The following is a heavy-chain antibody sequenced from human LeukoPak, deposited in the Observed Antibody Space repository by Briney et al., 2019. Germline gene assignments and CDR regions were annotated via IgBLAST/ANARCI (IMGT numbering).Heavy chain of an antibody. CDR3: AKDHDYGDYVSGIYYYYYYMDV. CDR2: ISGSGGST. Sequence: PGGSLRLSCAASGFTFSSYAMSWVRQAPGKGLEWVSAISGSGGSTYYADSVKGRFTISRDNSKNTLYLQMNSLRAEDTAVYYCAKDHDYGDYVSGIYYYYYYMDVWGKGTTVTVSS. CDR1: GFTFSSYA. V-gene: IGHV3-23*01. J-gene: IGHJ6*03. D-gene: IGHD4-17*01.